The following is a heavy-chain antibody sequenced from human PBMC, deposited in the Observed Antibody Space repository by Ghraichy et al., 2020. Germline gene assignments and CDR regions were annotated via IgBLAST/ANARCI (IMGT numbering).Heavy chain of an antibody. Sequence: GGSLRLSCAASGFTFSSYAMSWVRQAPGKGLEWVSAISGSGDSTYYADSVKGRFTISRDNSKNTAYLQMNSLKTEDTAVYYCITTPGEGCWGQGTLVTVSP. CDR1: GFTFSSYA. CDR2: ISGSGDST. CDR3: ITTPGEGC. V-gene: IGHV3-23*01. D-gene: IGHD1-1*01. J-gene: IGHJ4*02.